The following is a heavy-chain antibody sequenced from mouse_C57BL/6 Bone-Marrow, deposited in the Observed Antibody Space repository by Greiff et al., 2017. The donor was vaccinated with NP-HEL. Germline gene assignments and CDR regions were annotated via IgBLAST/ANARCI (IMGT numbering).Heavy chain of an antibody. V-gene: IGHV1-74*01. CDR2: IHPSDSDT. CDR3: ASRNLLWLRRNYYAMDY. D-gene: IGHD2-2*01. Sequence: QVQLQQPGAELVKPGASVKVSCKASGYTFTSYWMHWVKQRPGQGLEWIGRIHPSDSDTNYNQKFKGKATLTVDKSSSTAYMQLSSLTSEDSAVYYCASRNLLWLRRNYYAMDYWGQGTSVTVSS. CDR1: GYTFTSYW. J-gene: IGHJ4*01.